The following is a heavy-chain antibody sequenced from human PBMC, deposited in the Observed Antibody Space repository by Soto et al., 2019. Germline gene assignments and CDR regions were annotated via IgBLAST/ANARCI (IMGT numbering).Heavy chain of an antibody. V-gene: IGHV3-7*03. CDR3: AREVGIWSRDYFDD. CDR1: GFTFSSYW. J-gene: IGHJ4*02. Sequence: PGGSLRLSCAASGFTFSSYWMSWVRQAPGKGLEWVANIKQDGSEKYYVDSVKGRFTISRDNAKNSLYLQMNSLRAEDTAVYYCAREVGIWSRDYFDDWGQGTLVTVSS. CDR2: IKQDGSEK. D-gene: IGHD2-21*01.